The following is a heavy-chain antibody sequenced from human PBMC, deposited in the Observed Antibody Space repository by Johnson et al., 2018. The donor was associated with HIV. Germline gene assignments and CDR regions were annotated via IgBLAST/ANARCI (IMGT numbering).Heavy chain of an antibody. Sequence: EVQVLESGGGVVRPGGSLRLSCAASGFTFDDYGMSWVRQAPGKGLEWVSGINWNGGSTGYADSVKGRFTASRDNSRNTLYLQMHSLRPDDTAVYYCAKIGLDAFEIWGQGTMVTVSS. CDR3: AKIGLDAFEI. CDR1: GFTFDDYG. J-gene: IGHJ3*02. V-gene: IGHV3-20*04. CDR2: INWNGGST.